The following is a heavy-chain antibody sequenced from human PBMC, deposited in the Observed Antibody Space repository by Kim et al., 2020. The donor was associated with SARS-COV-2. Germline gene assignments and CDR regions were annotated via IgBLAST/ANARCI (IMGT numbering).Heavy chain of an antibody. V-gene: IGHV3-9*01. J-gene: IGHJ5*02. CDR3: AKARLTDSNWFDP. Sequence: GGSLRLSCAASGFTFIDSAMHWVRQAPGKGLEWVPVINYNSGRKGYADSVKGRFTISRDNAKKSLYLQMNSLRDEDTALYYCAKARLTDSNWFDPWGQGTLVTVSS. CDR2: INYNSGRK. D-gene: IGHD6-25*01. CDR1: GFTFIDSA.